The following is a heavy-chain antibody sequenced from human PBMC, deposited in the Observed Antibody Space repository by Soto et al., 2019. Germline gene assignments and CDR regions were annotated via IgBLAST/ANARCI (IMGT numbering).Heavy chain of an antibody. D-gene: IGHD3-22*01. CDR3: DRGPQNSI. J-gene: IGHJ4*02. Sequence: QLQLQESGSGLVKPSQTLSLTCAVSGGSIRSGGYSWSWILQPPGKGLEWIGYIYHSGSTYYNPSLNSRATISVDRSMNQFSLKLSSVTAADMAVYYFDRGPQNSIWGQGTLVTVSS. CDR1: GGSIRSGGYS. V-gene: IGHV4-30-2*01. CDR2: IYHSGST.